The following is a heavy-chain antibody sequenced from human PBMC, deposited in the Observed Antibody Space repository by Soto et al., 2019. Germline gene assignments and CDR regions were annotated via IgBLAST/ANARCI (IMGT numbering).Heavy chain of an antibody. Sequence: QVQLQESGPGLVKPSQTLSFTCTVSGGSISSGGYYWSWIRQHPGKGLEWIGYIYYSGSTYYNPSLKSRVTISVDTSKNQFSLKLSSVTAADTAVYYCARGQRVTIFGVVIRGSWFDPWGQGTLVTVSS. J-gene: IGHJ5*02. D-gene: IGHD3-3*01. CDR1: GGSISSGGYY. CDR2: IYYSGST. CDR3: ARGQRVTIFGVVIRGSWFDP. V-gene: IGHV4-31*03.